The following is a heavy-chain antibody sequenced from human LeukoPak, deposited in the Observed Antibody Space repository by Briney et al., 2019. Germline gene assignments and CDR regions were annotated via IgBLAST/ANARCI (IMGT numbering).Heavy chain of an antibody. Sequence: SETLSLTCAVYGASFSGYYWSWIRQPPGKGLEWLGEINHSGSTNYNPSLKSRVTISVDTSKNQFSLKLSSVTAADTAVYYCARGYSSSWYYYYGMDVWGKGTTVTVSS. CDR2: INHSGST. J-gene: IGHJ6*04. CDR3: ARGYSSSWYYYYGMDV. CDR1: GASFSGYY. V-gene: IGHV4-34*01. D-gene: IGHD6-13*01.